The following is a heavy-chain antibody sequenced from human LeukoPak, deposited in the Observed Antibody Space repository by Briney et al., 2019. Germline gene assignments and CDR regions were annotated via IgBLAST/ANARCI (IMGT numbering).Heavy chain of an antibody. CDR1: GLTFSSYG. V-gene: IGHV3-33*01. Sequence: GGSLRLSCAASGLTFSSYGMHWVRKAPGKGLEWVAVIWYDGSKKYYADSVKGRFTISRDNSKNTLYLQMDSLRAEDTAVYFCTRYNTGSVDYWGQGTLVTVSS. D-gene: IGHD2-8*02. J-gene: IGHJ4*02. CDR2: IWYDGSKK. CDR3: TRYNTGSVDY.